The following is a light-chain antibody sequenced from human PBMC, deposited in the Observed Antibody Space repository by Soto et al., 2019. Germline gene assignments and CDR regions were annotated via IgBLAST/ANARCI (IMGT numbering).Light chain of an antibody. V-gene: IGLV2-14*01. CDR3: TSYTSSSARV. J-gene: IGLJ1*01. Sequence: QSALTQPACVSGSPGQSITISCTGTSSDVGGYDYVSWYQQHPGKAPKLIIYEVSNRPSGISNRFSGSKSGNTASLTISGLQAEDEADYYCTSYTSSSARVFGTGTKVTVL. CDR2: EVS. CDR1: SSDVGGYDY.